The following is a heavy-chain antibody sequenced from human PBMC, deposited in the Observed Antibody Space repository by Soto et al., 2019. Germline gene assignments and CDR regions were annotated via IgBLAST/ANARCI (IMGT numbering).Heavy chain of an antibody. CDR2: VFHTGAT. J-gene: IGHJ4*02. V-gene: IGHV4-4*02. Sequence: QVQLQESGPGLVKPSETLSLTCTVSSDSIAGENWWSWVRQPQGMGLGGIGEVFHTGATNYNPSLKSRVTMEVDKSKNQLSLKLISATAADTAVYYCARVFSSGSGWMYYFDFWGQGTLVSVSS. CDR1: SDSIAGENW. CDR3: ARVFSSGSGWMYYFDF. D-gene: IGHD6-25*01.